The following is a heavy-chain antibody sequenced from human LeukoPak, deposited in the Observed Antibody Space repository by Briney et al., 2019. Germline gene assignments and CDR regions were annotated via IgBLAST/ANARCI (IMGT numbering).Heavy chain of an antibody. D-gene: IGHD1-7*01. CDR1: GFTFSSYS. V-gene: IGHV3-21*01. Sequence: NSGGSLRLFCAASGFTFSSYSMNWVRQAPGKGLEWVSSISSSSSYIYYADSVKGRFTISRDNAKNSLYLQMNSLRAEDTAVYYCARDAITGTTWSDYWGQGTLVTVSS. CDR3: ARDAITGTTWSDY. J-gene: IGHJ4*02. CDR2: ISSSSSYI.